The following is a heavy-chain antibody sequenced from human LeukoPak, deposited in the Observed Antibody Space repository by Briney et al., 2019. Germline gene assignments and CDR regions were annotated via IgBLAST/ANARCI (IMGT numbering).Heavy chain of an antibody. CDR2: IIPIFGTA. CDR1: GGTFSSYA. D-gene: IGHD5-12*01. J-gene: IGHJ6*03. CDR3: ARSDIVATIYYYYYYMDV. Sequence: SVKVSCKASGGTFSSYAISWVRQAPGQGLEWMGGIIPIFGTANYAQKFQGRVTITADKSTSTAYMELSSLRSEDTAVYYCARSDIVATIYYYYYYMDVWGKGTTVTVSS. V-gene: IGHV1-69*06.